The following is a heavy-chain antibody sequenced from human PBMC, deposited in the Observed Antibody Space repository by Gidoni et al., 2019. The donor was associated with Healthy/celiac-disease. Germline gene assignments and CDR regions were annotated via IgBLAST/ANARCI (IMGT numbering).Heavy chain of an antibody. CDR3: ARASAMIVVD. CDR2: IYYSGST. J-gene: IGHJ4*02. V-gene: IGHV4-59*01. CDR1: GGSISSYY. D-gene: IGHD3-22*01. Sequence: QVQLQESGPGLVKPSETLSLTCTVSGGSISSYYWSCIRQPPGKGLEWIGYIYYSGSTNYNPSLKSRVTISVDTSKNQFSLRLSSVTAADTAVYYCARASAMIVVDWGQGTLVTVSS.